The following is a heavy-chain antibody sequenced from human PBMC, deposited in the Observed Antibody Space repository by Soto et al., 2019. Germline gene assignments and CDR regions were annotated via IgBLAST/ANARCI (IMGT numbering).Heavy chain of an antibody. CDR1: GFTFSNYA. CDR2: ISYDGSNK. Sequence: GGSLRLSCAASGFTFSNYAMHWVRQAPGKGLEWVAVISYDGSNKYYADSVKGRFTISRDNSKNTLYLQMNSLRAEDTAVYYCVKGEYYYDSSGYYPFDYWGQGTLVTVSS. D-gene: IGHD3-22*01. CDR3: VKGEYYYDSSGYYPFDY. V-gene: IGHV3-30-3*01. J-gene: IGHJ4*02.